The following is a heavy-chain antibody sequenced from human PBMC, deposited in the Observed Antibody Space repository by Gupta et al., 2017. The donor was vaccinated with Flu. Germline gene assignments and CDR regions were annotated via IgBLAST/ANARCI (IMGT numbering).Heavy chain of an antibody. J-gene: IGHJ4*02. V-gene: IGHV1-2*02. CDR3: ATVSSDYDILTGYSYFDY. CDR2: INPNSGGT. CDR1: GYTFTGHH. Sequence: QVQLVQSGAEVKKPGASVKVSCKASGYTFTGHHMNWVRQAPGQGLEWMGWINPNSGGTNYAQKFQGRVTMTRDTSISTAYMELSRLRSDDTAVYYCATVSSDYDILTGYSYFDYWGQGTLVTVSS. D-gene: IGHD3-9*01.